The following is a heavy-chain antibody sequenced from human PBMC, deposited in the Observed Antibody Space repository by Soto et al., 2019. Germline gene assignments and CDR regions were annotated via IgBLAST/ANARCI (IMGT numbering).Heavy chain of an antibody. Sequence: QVQLVESGGGVVQPGRSLRLSCAASGFTFSSYGMHWVRQAPGKGLEWVAVISYDGSNKYYADSVKGRFTISRDNSKNTLYLQMNSLRAEDTAVYYCAKGRHYCGSGSYLEWGQGTLVTVSS. J-gene: IGHJ4*02. CDR2: ISYDGSNK. CDR1: GFTFSSYG. V-gene: IGHV3-30*18. CDR3: AKGRHYCGSGSYLE. D-gene: IGHD3-10*01.